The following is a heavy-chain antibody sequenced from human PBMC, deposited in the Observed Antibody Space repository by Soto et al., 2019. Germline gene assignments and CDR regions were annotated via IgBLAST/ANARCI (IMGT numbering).Heavy chain of an antibody. Sequence: QVQLVQSGAEVKKPGASVKVSCKASGYTFTGYYMHWGRQAPGQGLEWMGWINPNSGCTNYAQKFQGRVTMTRDTSISTAYMELSRLRSDDTAVYYCARPAAGTVGWFDPWGQGTLVTVSS. J-gene: IGHJ5*02. CDR1: GYTFTGYY. D-gene: IGHD6-13*01. CDR2: INPNSGCT. V-gene: IGHV1-2*02. CDR3: ARPAAGTVGWFDP.